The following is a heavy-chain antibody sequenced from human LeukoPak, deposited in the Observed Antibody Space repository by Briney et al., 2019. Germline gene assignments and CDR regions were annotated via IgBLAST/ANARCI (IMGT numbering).Heavy chain of an antibody. CDR2: ISYDGSNK. V-gene: IGHV3-30*18. D-gene: IGHD6-19*01. CDR3: AKDGKQWLSWRGVFDY. Sequence: GGSLRLSCAASGFTFRSYGMHWVRQAPGKGLEWGAVISYDGSNKYYADSVKGRFTISRDNSKNTLYLQMNSLRAEDTPVYYCAKDGKQWLSWRGVFDYWGQGALVTVSS. J-gene: IGHJ4*02. CDR1: GFTFRSYG.